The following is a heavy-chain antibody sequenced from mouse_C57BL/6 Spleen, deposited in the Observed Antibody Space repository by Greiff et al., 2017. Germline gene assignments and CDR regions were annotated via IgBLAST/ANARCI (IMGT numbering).Heavy chain of an antibody. Sequence: LMESGPGLVKPSQSLSLTCSVTGYSITSGYYWNWIRRFPGNKLEWMGYISYDGSNNYNPSLKNRISITRDTSKNQFFLKLNSVTTEDTATYYCARENWDYFDYWGQGTTLTVSS. CDR1: GYSITSGYY. CDR2: ISYDGSN. J-gene: IGHJ2*01. D-gene: IGHD4-1*01. V-gene: IGHV3-6*01. CDR3: ARENWDYFDY.